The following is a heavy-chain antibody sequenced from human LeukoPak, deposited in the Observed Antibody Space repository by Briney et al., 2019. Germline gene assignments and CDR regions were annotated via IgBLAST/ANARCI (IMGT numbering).Heavy chain of an antibody. J-gene: IGHJ4*02. CDR3: AGGYCSGGSCYDFDY. CDR2: INTNSGGT. D-gene: IGHD2-15*01. Sequence: VSCKASGYTFTGYYMHWVRQAPGQGLEWMGWINTNSGGTNYAQKFQGRVTMTRDTAISTAYMELSRLRSDDTAVYYCAGGYCSGGSCYDFDYWGQGTLVPVSS. V-gene: IGHV1-2*02. CDR1: GYTFTGYY.